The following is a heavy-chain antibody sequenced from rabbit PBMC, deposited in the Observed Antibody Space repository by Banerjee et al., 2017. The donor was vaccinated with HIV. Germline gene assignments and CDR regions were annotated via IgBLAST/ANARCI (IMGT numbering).Heavy chain of an antibody. D-gene: IGHD6-1*01. CDR1: GFDFNNYY. V-gene: IGHV1S7*01. CDR2: IDPIFGTT. CDR3: AREEYVGYGYANL. J-gene: IGHJ4*01. Sequence: QLKESGGGLVQPGGSLKLSCKASGFDFNNYYMNWVRQAPGKGLEWIGYIDPIFGTTYYASWVNGRFTISSHNAQNTLYLQLNSLTAADTATYFCAREEYVGYGYANLWGQGTLVTVS.